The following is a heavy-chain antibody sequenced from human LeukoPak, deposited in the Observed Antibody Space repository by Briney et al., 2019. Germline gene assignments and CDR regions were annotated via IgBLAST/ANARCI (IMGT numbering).Heavy chain of an antibody. CDR3: AKYSGYDLIGGYWYFDL. D-gene: IGHD5-12*01. V-gene: IGHV3-9*01. Sequence: GGSLRLSCAASGFTFDDYAMHWVRQAPGKGLEWVSGISWNSGSIGYADSVKGRFTISRDNAKNSLYLQMNSLRAEDTALYYCAKYSGYDLIGGYWYFDLWGRGTLVTVSS. CDR1: GFTFDDYA. CDR2: ISWNSGSI. J-gene: IGHJ2*01.